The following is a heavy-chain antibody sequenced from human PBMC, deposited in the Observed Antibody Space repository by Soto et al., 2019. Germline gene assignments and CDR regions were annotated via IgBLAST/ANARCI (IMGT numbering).Heavy chain of an antibody. CDR3: ARDRGPSSGYYPYWFDP. CDR1: GVTFSSSA. Sequence: SVKVSCKASGVTFSSSAITWVRQAPGQGLEWMGGIIPIFGTANYAQKFQGRVTITADESTSTAYMELSSLRSEDTAVYYCARDRGPSSGYYPYWFDPWGQGTLVTVSS. D-gene: IGHD3-22*01. CDR2: IIPIFGTA. J-gene: IGHJ5*02. V-gene: IGHV1-69*13.